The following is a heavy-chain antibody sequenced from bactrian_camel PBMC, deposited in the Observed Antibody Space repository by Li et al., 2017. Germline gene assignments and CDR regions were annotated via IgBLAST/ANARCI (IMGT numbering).Heavy chain of an antibody. V-gene: IGHV3S54*01. J-gene: IGHJ4*01. CDR2: IYPRYGRT. CDR3: AAASGGGDCVSQRFTERIYTY. D-gene: IGHD4*01. Sequence: HVQLVESGGGSVQAGGSLRLSCAVDLNGDRPYSLGWFRQAPGKEREGVAAIYPRYGRTYYADSVKGRFTISQDMAKNTLYLQMNSLKPDDTAMYYCAAASGGGDCVSQRFTERIYTYWGQGTQVTVS. CDR1: LNGDRPYS.